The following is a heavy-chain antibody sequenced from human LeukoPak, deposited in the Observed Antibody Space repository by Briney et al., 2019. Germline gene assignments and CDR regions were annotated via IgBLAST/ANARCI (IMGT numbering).Heavy chain of an antibody. Sequence: GGSLRLSCAASGFTFSSYSMNWVRQAPGKGLEWVSSISSCSSYIYYADAVKGRFTISRDNAKNSLYLRMNSLRAEDTAVYYCARVGDGYNYYYYYYMDVWGKGTTVTVSS. CDR3: ARVGDGYNYYYYYYMDV. V-gene: IGHV3-21*01. J-gene: IGHJ6*03. CDR2: ISSCSSYI. CDR1: GFTFSSYS. D-gene: IGHD5-24*01.